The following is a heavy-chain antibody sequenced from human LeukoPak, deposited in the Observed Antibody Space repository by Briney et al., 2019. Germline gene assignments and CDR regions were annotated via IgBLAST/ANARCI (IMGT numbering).Heavy chain of an antibody. CDR1: GGSFSGYY. CDR2: INHSGST. J-gene: IGHJ4*02. Sequence: PSETLSLTCAVYGGSFSGYYWSWIRQPPGKGLEWIGEINHSGSTNYNPSLKSRVTISVDKSKNQFSLKLNSVTAADTAVYYCARHRSGWLQSSFDYWGQGTLVTVSS. CDR3: ARHRSGWLQSSFDY. V-gene: IGHV4-34*01. D-gene: IGHD5-24*01.